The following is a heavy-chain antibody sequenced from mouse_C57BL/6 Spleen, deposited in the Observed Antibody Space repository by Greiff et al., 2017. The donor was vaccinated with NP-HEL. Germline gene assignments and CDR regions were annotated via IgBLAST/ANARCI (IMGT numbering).Heavy chain of an antibody. CDR2: INYDGSST. V-gene: IGHV5-16*01. CDR1: GFTFSDYY. J-gene: IGHJ4*01. Sequence: EVNVVESEGGLVQPGSSMKLSCTASGFTFSDYYMAWVRQVPEKGLEWVANINYDGSSTYYLDSLKSRFIISRDNAKNILYLQMSSLKSEDTATYYCARDSYDGYSLYAMDYWGQGTSVTVSS. D-gene: IGHD2-3*01. CDR3: ARDSYDGYSLYAMDY.